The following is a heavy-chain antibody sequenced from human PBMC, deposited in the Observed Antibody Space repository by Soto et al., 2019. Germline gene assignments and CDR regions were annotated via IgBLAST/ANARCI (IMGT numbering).Heavy chain of an antibody. V-gene: IGHV4-59*01. D-gene: IGHD6-6*01. CDR2: IYYSGST. CDR3: ARGIAAHFDY. Sequence: SETLSLTCTVSGGSISSYYWSWIRQPPGKGLEWIGYIYYSGSTNYNPSLKSRVTISVDTSKNQFSLKLSSVTAADTAVYYCARGIAAHFDYWGQGTLVTVSS. CDR1: GGSISSYY. J-gene: IGHJ4*02.